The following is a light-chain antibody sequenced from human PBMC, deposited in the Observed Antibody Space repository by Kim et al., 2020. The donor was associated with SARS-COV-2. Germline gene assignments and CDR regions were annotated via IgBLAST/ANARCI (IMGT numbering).Light chain of an antibody. Sequence: RSLSPEERATRSCRASQSVSSYLAWYQQKPGQAPRLLIYDASNRATGIPARFSGSGSGTDFTLNISSLEPEDFAVYYCQQRSNWLTFGGGTKLEI. J-gene: IGKJ4*01. CDR3: QQRSNWLT. CDR1: QSVSSY. CDR2: DAS. V-gene: IGKV3-11*01.